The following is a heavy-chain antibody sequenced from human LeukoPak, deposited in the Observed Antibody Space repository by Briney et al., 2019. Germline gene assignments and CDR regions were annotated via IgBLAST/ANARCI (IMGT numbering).Heavy chain of an antibody. CDR2: TFYRSTWFN. CDR3: ARDGWPAFDY. Sequence: SPTLSLTCAISGDSVSSNTAAWNWIRQSPSRGLEWLGRTFYRSTWFNDYAVSVKSRITINPDTSKNQFSLQLNSVTPEDTAVYYCARDGWPAFDYWGQGTLVTVSS. V-gene: IGHV6-1*01. J-gene: IGHJ4*02. CDR1: GDSVSSNTAA. D-gene: IGHD2-15*01.